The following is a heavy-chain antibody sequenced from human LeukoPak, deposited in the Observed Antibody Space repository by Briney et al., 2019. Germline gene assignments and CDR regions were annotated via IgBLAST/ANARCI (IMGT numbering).Heavy chain of an antibody. CDR2: ISSGGTNI. J-gene: IGHJ6*03. CDR3: ARGASVSSSWWGDYYYYYYMDV. V-gene: IGHV3-48*03. CDR1: GFTFSNYE. Sequence: QTGGSLRLSCAASGFTFSNYEMNWVRQAPGKGLEWISYISSGGTNIHYADSVKGRFTISRDNANNSLYLQMNSLRAEDTAVYYCARGASVSSSWWGDYYYYYYMDVWGKGTTVTISS. D-gene: IGHD6-13*01.